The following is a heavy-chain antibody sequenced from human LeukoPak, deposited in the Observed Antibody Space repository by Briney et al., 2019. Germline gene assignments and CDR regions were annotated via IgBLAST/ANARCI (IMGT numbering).Heavy chain of an antibody. CDR1: GGSFSGYY. J-gene: IGHJ2*01. D-gene: IGHD2-21*02. CDR3: ARDFGPLAYCGGDCYSADWYFDL. CDR2: IYTSGST. Sequence: SETLSLTCAVYGGSFSGYYWSWIRQPAGKGLEWIGRIYTSGSTNYNPSLKSRVTMSVDTSKNQFSLKLSSVTAADTAVYYCARDFGPLAYCGGDCYSADWYFDLWGRGTLVTVSS. V-gene: IGHV4-4*07.